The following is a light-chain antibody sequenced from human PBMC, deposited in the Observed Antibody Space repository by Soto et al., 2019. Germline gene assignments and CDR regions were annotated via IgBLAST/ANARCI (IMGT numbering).Light chain of an antibody. Sequence: QSALTQPRSVSGSPGQSVTISCTGTSSDVGGYKYVSWYQQHPGKAPKLMIYDVSKRPSGVPDRFSGSKSGNTASLTISGLQAEDEADYYCCSYAGRYTFVFGTGTKVTVL. V-gene: IGLV2-11*01. CDR3: CSYAGRYTFV. J-gene: IGLJ1*01. CDR1: SSDVGGYKY. CDR2: DVS.